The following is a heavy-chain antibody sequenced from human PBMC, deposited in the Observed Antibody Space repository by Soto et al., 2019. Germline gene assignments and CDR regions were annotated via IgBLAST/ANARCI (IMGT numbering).Heavy chain of an antibody. CDR3: AKDLTAYSSTWYRN. Sequence: VQLWESGGGLIQPGGSLRLSCAASGFNFSNYAMSWVRQAPGKGLEWVAAISGSGGSTYNADSLKGRFTISRDNSKNTLYLQMRSLRATDTAIYYCAKDLTAYSSTWYRNWGQGTLVTVSS. CDR1: GFNFSNYA. J-gene: IGHJ4*02. CDR2: ISGSGGST. D-gene: IGHD6-13*01. V-gene: IGHV3-23*01.